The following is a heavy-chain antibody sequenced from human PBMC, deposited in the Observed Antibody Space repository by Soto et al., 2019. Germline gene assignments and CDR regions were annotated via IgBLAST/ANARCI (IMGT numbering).Heavy chain of an antibody. Sequence: QVHLVQSGAEVKKPGSSVKVSCKASGGNFSSFAISWVRRAPGQGLEYMGGIIPMFGTTNYAQKFRGRVTGIADESTSTVYLELSSLRFDDTAVYYCARASGRGWYNWFDPWGQGTLVTVSS. J-gene: IGHJ5*02. CDR3: ARASGRGWYNWFDP. D-gene: IGHD6-19*01. V-gene: IGHV1-69*01. CDR2: IIPMFGTT. CDR1: GGNFSSFA.